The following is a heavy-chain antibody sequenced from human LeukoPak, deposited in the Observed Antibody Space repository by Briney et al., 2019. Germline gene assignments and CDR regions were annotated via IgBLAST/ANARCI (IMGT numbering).Heavy chain of an antibody. Sequence: GGSLRLSCVASGFTFNTYGIHWVRQAPGKGLEWVAGISSDGSNKDYADSVKGRFTISRDNSKNTLYLQMNSLRAEDTAVYYCAKAAYCTSTSCHFSGYAQRPLDSWGQGTLVTASS. J-gene: IGHJ4*02. CDR2: ISSDGSNK. V-gene: IGHV3-30*18. D-gene: IGHD2-2*01. CDR3: AKAAYCTSTSCHFSGYAQRPLDS. CDR1: GFTFNTYG.